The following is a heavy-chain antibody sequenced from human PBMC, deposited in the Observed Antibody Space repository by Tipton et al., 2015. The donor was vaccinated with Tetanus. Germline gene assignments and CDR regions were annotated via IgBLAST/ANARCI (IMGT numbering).Heavy chain of an antibody. CDR2: INNSGGNK. CDR3: VRDGGSSGWLAY. V-gene: IGHV3-23*01. CDR1: GFPFSNYA. J-gene: IGHJ4*02. D-gene: IGHD6-19*01. Sequence: SLRLSCAASGFPFSNYAMSWVRQAPGKGLEWVAGINNSGGNKYFADSVKGRFSISRDNAKNTLYLQMNSLRVEDTAVYYCVRDGGSSGWLAYWGQGTLVTVSS.